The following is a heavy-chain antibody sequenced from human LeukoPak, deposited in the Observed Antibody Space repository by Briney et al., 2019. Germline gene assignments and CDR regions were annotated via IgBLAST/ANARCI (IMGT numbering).Heavy chain of an antibody. CDR1: GFTFSSYN. Sequence: GGSLRLSCAASGFTFSSYNMNWVRQAPGKGLEWVAVISYDGSNKYYADSVKGRFTISRDNSKNTLYLQMNSLRAEDTAVYYCARDLYDSSGYTTIFDYWGQGTLVTVSS. CDR2: ISYDGSNK. V-gene: IGHV3-30-3*01. J-gene: IGHJ4*02. CDR3: ARDLYDSSGYTTIFDY. D-gene: IGHD3-22*01.